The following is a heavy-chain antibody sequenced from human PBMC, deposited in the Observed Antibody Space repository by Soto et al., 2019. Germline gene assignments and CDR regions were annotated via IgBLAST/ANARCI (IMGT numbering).Heavy chain of an antibody. CDR1: GGSFSGYY. J-gene: IGHJ4*02. D-gene: IGHD2-8*01. V-gene: IGHV4-34*01. CDR3: AGVFNEGLKHKQSKYYFNY. Sequence: PSETLSLTCAVYGGSFSGYYWIWIRQPPGKGLEWIGEINHSGSTNYNPSLKSRVTISVDTSKNQFSLKLSSVTAADTAVYYCAGVFNEGLKHKQSKYYFNYWGRGTRVTSST. CDR2: INHSGST.